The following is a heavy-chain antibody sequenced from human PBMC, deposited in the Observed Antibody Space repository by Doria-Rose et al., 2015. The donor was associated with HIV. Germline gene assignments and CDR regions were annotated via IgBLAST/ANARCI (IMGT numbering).Heavy chain of an antibody. CDR1: GVSLSSPGMG. V-gene: IGHV2-26*01. J-gene: IGHJ4*02. CDR3: ARIKSSRWYHKYYFDF. CDR2: IFSDDER. D-gene: IGHD6-13*01. Sequence: PVLVKPTETLTLTCTVSGVSLSSPGMGVSWIRQPPGKAQEWLANIFSDDERSYKTSLKSRLTISRGTSKSQVVLTMTDMDPVDTATYYCARIKSSRWYHKYYFDFWGQGTLVIVSA.